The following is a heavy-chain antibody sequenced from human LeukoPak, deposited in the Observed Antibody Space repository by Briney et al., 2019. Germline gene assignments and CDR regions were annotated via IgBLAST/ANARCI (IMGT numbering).Heavy chain of an antibody. Sequence: GGSLRLSCEASGFTFRSYWMHWVRQAPGKGLVWVSRINGDGSSTSYADSVKGRFTISRDNAKNTLYLQMNSLRVEDTAVYYCARDPYSGNYGAYYYYYMDVWGKGTTVTISS. CDR2: INGDGSST. V-gene: IGHV3-74*01. CDR1: GFTFRSYW. J-gene: IGHJ6*03. D-gene: IGHD1-26*01. CDR3: ARDPYSGNYGAYYYYYMDV.